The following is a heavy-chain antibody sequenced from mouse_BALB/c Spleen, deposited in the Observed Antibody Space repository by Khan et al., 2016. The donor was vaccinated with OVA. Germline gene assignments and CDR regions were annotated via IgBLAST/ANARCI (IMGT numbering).Heavy chain of an antibody. D-gene: IGHD1-1*01. J-gene: IGHJ2*01. CDR2: TNPTNGRT. Sequence: QVQLQQPGAELVKAGASVKMSCKASGYTITSYWMNWVKQRLGQGLEWFAETNPTNGRTYYNEKFKSKATLTVDKSSSTAYMLLSGPTFEDSAVYYGARIKKVVATYFDYWGQGTTLTVSS. CDR3: ARIKKVVATYFDY. V-gene: IGHV1S81*02. CDR1: GYTITSYW.